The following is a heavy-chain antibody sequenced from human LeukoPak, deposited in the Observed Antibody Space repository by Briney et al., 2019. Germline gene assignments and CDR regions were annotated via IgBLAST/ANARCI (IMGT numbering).Heavy chain of an antibody. CDR2: MNPNSGNT. CDR1: GYTFTSYG. Sequence: ASVKVSCKASGYTFTSYGINWVRQATGQGLEWMGWMNPNSGNTGYAQKFQGRVTMTRNTSISTAYMELSSLRSEDTAVYYCARDLGYGDYYYYYMDVWGKGTTVTVSS. J-gene: IGHJ6*03. D-gene: IGHD4-17*01. V-gene: IGHV1-8*02. CDR3: ARDLGYGDYYYYYMDV.